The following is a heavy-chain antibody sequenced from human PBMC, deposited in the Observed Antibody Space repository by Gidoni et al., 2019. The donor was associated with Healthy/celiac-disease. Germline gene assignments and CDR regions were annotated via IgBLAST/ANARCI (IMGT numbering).Heavy chain of an antibody. CDR3: ARGLIAAAGTGFDP. Sequence: EVQLVESGGGLVQPGGSLRLSCAASGFTFSSYEMNWVRQAPGKGLEWVSYISSRGSTIYYADSVKGRFTISRDNAKNSLYLQMNSLRAEDTAVYYCARGLIAAAGTGFDPWGQGTLVTVSS. J-gene: IGHJ5*02. CDR2: ISSRGSTI. V-gene: IGHV3-48*03. CDR1: GFTFSSYE. D-gene: IGHD6-13*01.